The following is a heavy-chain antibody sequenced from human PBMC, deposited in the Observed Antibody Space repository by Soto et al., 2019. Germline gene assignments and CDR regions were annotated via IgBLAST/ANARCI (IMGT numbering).Heavy chain of an antibody. V-gene: IGHV1-8*01. J-gene: IGHJ4*02. CDR3: ASWYSIHDFDY. CDR2: MNPNSGNT. D-gene: IGHD6-13*01. CDR1: GYTLTSYD. Sequence: QVQLVQSGAEVKKPGASVKVSCKASGYTLTSYDINWVRQATGQGLEWMGWMNPNSGNTGYAQKIQGRVTMTSNTSISTADMELSSMRSEDTAVYYCASWYSIHDFDYGGQGTLVTVTS.